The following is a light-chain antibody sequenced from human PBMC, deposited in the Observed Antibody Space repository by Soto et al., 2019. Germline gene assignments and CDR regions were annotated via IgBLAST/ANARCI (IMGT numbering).Light chain of an antibody. Sequence: EIVLTQSPGTLSLSPGERATLSCRASQSVSNSYLAWYQQKPGQAPRLLIYDASTRATGIPARFSGSGSGTDFTLTISSLDPKDFAVYYCQQRGNWPTFGQGTKVDIK. V-gene: IGKV3D-20*02. CDR3: QQRGNWPT. J-gene: IGKJ1*01. CDR1: QSVSNSY. CDR2: DAS.